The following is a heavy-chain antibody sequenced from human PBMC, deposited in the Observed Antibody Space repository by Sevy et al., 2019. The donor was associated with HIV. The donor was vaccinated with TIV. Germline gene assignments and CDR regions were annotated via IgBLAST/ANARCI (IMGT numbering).Heavy chain of an antibody. Sequence: GGSLRLSCAASGFTFSSYAMSWVRQAPGKGLEWDSAISGSGGSTYYADSVKGRFTISRDNSKNTLYLQMNSLRAEDTAVYYCAKDVWFGEIAGYFDYWGQGTLVTVSS. V-gene: IGHV3-23*01. CDR2: ISGSGGST. CDR1: GFTFSSYA. J-gene: IGHJ4*02. D-gene: IGHD3-10*01. CDR3: AKDVWFGEIAGYFDY.